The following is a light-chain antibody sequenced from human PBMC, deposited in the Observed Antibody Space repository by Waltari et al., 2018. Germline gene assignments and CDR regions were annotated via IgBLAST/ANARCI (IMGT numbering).Light chain of an antibody. CDR1: SDINVGDFN. CDR2: YNSDSEK. J-gene: IGLJ3*02. Sequence: QPVLTQPPSSSASPGESARLTCTLPSDINVGDFNIYWYQQKPGSPPRFLLYYNSDSEKAQGSEGPSRFSGSKDAAANAGILLISGLQCEYEADYYCMFWPSNVWVFGGGTKLTVL. V-gene: IGLV5-37*01. CDR3: MFWPSNVWV.